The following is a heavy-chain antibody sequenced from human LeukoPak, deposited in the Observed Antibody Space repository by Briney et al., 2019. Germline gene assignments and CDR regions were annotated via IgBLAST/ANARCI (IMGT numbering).Heavy chain of an antibody. CDR2: ISANTAKT. CDR3: AKVAGDRMDY. J-gene: IGHJ4*02. CDR1: GSTFATCS. V-gene: IGHV1-18*01. D-gene: IGHD2/OR15-2a*01. Sequence: GASVKLSCKASGSTFATCSFCWVRHPPGPGLEREWWISANTAKTDYARKFQGRVTMTTDTSTSTAYMELRSLRPDDTAVYYCAKVAGDRMDYWGQGTLFTASS.